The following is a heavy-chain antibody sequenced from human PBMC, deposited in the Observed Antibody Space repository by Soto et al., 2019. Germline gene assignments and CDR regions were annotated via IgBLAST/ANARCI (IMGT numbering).Heavy chain of an antibody. CDR1: GFTFSNYG. V-gene: IGHV3-23*01. CDR2: FGSSGNT. J-gene: IGHJ4*02. Sequence: EVQLLESGGGLVRPGGSLRLSCAASGFTFSNYGMSWVRQAPGKGLEWVSTFGSSGNTYYADSVKGRFTISRDNSRNTLYLQMSSLRAEDTAIYYSAKRGEKTVRNFDCWGQGTLVTVSS. CDR3: AKRGEKTVRNFDC. D-gene: IGHD3-10*01.